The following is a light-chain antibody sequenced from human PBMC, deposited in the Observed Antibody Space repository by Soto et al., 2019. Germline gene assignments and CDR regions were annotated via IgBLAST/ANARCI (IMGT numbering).Light chain of an antibody. V-gene: IGLV1-40*01. CDR1: SFNIGAGYD. Sequence: QSALTQPPSVSGAPGQTVTISCTGSSFNIGAGYDVHWFQQLPGTSPKLLIYGNTNRPSGVPDRFSGSRSDTSASLAITGLQPDDEADYYCQSYDSRLTGSYVFGTGTKLTVL. CDR3: QSYDSRLTGSYV. J-gene: IGLJ1*01. CDR2: GNT.